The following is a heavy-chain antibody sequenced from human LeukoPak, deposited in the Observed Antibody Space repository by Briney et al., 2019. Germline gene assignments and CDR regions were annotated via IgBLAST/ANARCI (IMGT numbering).Heavy chain of an antibody. Sequence: GGSLRLSCAASGFTFSSYGMHWVRQAPGKGLEWVAFIRYDGSNKYYADSVKGRFTISRDNSKNTLYLQMNSLRDEDTALYYCAIHGGGTIRIEAFDVWGQGTMVTISS. CDR3: AIHGGGTIRIEAFDV. D-gene: IGHD3-3*01. CDR1: GFTFSSYG. J-gene: IGHJ3*01. CDR2: IRYDGSNK. V-gene: IGHV3-30*02.